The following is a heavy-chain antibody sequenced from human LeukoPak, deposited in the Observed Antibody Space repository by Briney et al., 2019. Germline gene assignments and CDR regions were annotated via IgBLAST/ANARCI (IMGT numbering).Heavy chain of an antibody. V-gene: IGHV3-23*01. CDR2: ISGSGGST. D-gene: IGHD2-15*01. Sequence: GGSLRLSCAASGFTFSSYAMSWVRQAPGKGLEWVSAISGSGGSTYYADSVKGRFTISRDNSKNTLYLQMNSLRAEDTAVYYCAKDLAVHKPDHCSGGSCLSDYWGQGTLVTVSS. CDR1: GFTFSSYA. J-gene: IGHJ4*02. CDR3: AKDLAVHKPDHCSGGSCLSDY.